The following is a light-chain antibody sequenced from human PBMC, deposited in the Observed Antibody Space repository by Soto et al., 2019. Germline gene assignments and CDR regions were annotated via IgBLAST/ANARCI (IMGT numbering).Light chain of an antibody. J-gene: IGKJ2*01. V-gene: IGKV3-15*01. CDR3: HQYNNWPPMHT. CDR2: AAS. CDR1: QSISNN. Sequence: IVMTQSPATLSVFPGERATLSCRASQSISNNLAWLQQKPGQAPRLLIYAASTRATGVPARFSGSGSGTDFTITISSLQPEDFAVYYCHQYNNWPPMHTFGQGTKLEIK.